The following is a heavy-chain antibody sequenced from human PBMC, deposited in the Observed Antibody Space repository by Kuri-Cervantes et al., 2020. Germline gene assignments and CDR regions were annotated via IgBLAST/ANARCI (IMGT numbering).Heavy chain of an antibody. Sequence: ASVKVSCKASGYTFTSYGISWVRQAPGQGLEWMGWISAYNGNTNYAQKLQGRVTMTTDTSTSTAYMELRSLRSEDTAVYYCAREGFGESHIGNWFDPWGQGTLVTVSS. D-gene: IGHD3-10*01. CDR1: GYTFTSYG. CDR2: ISAYNGNT. V-gene: IGHV1-18*01. CDR3: AREGFGESHIGNWFDP. J-gene: IGHJ5*02.